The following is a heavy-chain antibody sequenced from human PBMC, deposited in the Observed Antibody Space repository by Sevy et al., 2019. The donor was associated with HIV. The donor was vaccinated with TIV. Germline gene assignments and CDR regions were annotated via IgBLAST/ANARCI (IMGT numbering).Heavy chain of an antibody. CDR1: GFTFSSYS. D-gene: IGHD5-18*01. Sequence: GGSLKLSCAASGFTFSSYSMNWVRHAPGKGLEWVSSISSSSSYIYYADSVKGRFTISRDNAKNSLYLQMNSLRAEDTAVYYCARDPRTDTAMDPYYFDYWGQGTLVTVSS. CDR2: ISSSSSYI. J-gene: IGHJ4*02. CDR3: ARDPRTDTAMDPYYFDY. V-gene: IGHV3-21*01.